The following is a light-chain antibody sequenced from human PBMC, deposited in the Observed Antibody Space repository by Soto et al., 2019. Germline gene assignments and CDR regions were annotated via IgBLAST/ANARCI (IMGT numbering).Light chain of an antibody. CDR2: DVI. V-gene: IGLV2-8*01. Sequence: QSALTQPPSASGSPGQSVTISCTGTSRDIGGYDFVSWYQQHPGKAPKLLIYDVIKRPSGVPDRFSGSKSGNTASLTVSGLQTDDEDDYCCSSYGGSNNLLFGGGTKLTVL. CDR3: SSYGGSNNLL. CDR1: SRDIGGYDF. J-gene: IGLJ2*01.